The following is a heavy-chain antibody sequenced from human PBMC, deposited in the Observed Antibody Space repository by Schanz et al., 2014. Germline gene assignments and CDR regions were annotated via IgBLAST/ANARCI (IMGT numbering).Heavy chain of an antibody. Sequence: QLQLQESGPGLVIPSETLSLTCTVSGGSISSSTYYWGWIRQPPGKGLEWIGTIDDTGSTYYTPSLRGRRTRPVHTPKRHLSLQLPSVTAADTAVYYCARLMVPGWFDPWGQGQLVTVSS. V-gene: IGHV4-39*02. CDR3: ARLMVPGWFDP. J-gene: IGHJ5*02. CDR1: GGSISSSTYY. D-gene: IGHD3-10*01. CDR2: IDDTGST.